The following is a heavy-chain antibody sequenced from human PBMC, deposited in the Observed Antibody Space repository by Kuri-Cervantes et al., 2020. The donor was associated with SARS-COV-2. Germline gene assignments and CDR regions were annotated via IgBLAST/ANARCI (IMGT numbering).Heavy chain of an antibody. V-gene: IGHV1-69*13. CDR2: IIPIFGTA. J-gene: IGHJ1*01. CDR3: ASQEGSGWYPASFQH. Sequence: SVKVSCKASGGTFSSYAISWVRQAPGQGLEWMGRIIPIFGTANYAQKFQGRVTITADESTSTAYMELSSLRSEDTAVYYCASQEGSGWYPASFQHWGQGTPVTVSS. D-gene: IGHD6-19*01. CDR1: GGTFSSYA.